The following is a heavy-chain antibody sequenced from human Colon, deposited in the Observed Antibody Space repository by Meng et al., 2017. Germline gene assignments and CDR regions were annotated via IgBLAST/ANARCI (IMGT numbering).Heavy chain of an antibody. J-gene: IGHJ4*02. Sequence: QVQRQESGPGLVEPSGTLSLTCEVSGGSISSSQWWSWVRQPPGKGLEWIGQIYLGGSPAYSPSLESRITMSVDKSNNQFSLRLRSVTAADTAVYYCARHGGWHFDYWGQGTLVTVSS. D-gene: IGHD6-19*01. V-gene: IGHV4-4*02. CDR3: ARHGGWHFDY. CDR2: IYLGGSP. CDR1: GGSISSSQW.